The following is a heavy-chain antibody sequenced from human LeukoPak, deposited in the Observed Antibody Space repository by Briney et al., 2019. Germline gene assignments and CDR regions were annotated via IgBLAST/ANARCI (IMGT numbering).Heavy chain of an antibody. J-gene: IGHJ3*02. CDR1: GYIFSSYY. CDR3: ARGRNYYDSSGYYYEGDAFDI. V-gene: IGHV1-46*01. D-gene: IGHD3-22*01. CDR2: INPSGGSI. Sequence: ASVKVSCKASGYIFSSYYMYWVRQAPGQGLEWMGIINPSGGSIRYAQKFQGRVTMTRDTSTSTVYMELSSLRSEDAAVYYCARGRNYYDSSGYYYEGDAFDIWGQGTMVTVSS.